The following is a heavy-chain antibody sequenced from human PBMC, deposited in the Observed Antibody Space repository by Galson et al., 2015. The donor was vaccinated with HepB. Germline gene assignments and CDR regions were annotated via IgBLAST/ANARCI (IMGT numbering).Heavy chain of an antibody. D-gene: IGHD4-11*01. CDR3: AKLQCFSNSGFFHP. V-gene: IGHV3-9*01. J-gene: IGHJ2*01. CDR1: GFTFDDYA. Sequence: SLRLSCAASGFTFDDYAMHWVRQAPGKGLEWVSGISWNSGSIGYADSVKGRFTISRDNAKNSLYLQMNSLRAEDTALYYCAKLQCFSNSGFFHPWGRCPLVTVSS. CDR2: ISWNSGSI.